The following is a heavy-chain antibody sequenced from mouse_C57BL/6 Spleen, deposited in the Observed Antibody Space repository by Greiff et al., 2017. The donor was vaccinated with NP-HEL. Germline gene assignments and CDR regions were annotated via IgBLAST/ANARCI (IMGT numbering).Heavy chain of an antibody. D-gene: IGHD3-1*01. CDR3: AREDRDVYYAMDY. Sequence: EVQLQESGPGLVKPSQSLSLTCSVTGYSITSGYYWNWIRQFPGNKLEWMGYLSYDGSNNYNPSLKNRISITRDTSKNQFCLKLNSVTTEDTATYYCAREDRDVYYAMDYWGQGTSVTVSS. CDR2: LSYDGSN. V-gene: IGHV3-6*01. J-gene: IGHJ4*01. CDR1: GYSITSGYY.